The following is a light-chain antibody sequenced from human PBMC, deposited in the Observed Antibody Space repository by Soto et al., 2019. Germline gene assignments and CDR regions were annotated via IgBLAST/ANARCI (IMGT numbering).Light chain of an antibody. CDR3: QHTRT. CDR1: QNINNW. CDR2: DAS. Sequence: DFQMTQSPSTLSASVGDRVTITCRASQNINNWVAWYEQKPGKAPKFLIYDASTLQREVTSRFSGSGFGTEFSLTISSLQPDDFGSYYCQHTRTFGEGTKVEIK. J-gene: IGKJ4*01. V-gene: IGKV1-5*01.